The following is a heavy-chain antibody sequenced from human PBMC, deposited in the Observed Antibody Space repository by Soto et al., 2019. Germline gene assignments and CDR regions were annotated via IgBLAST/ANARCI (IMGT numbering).Heavy chain of an antibody. CDR2: MSYDGRKI. Sequence: QVPMVDSGGGVVQPGRSLRLSWAASGFTFSDYAMHWVRRALGTAQEGVAVMSYDGRKIYYSDSVQSRFTNSRHNSKNRLFGPMNSLRPEHMAVYFCAREIYDDFGLDYWGQGTLVTVSS. V-gene: IGHV3-30*01. J-gene: IGHJ4*02. CDR3: AREIYDDFGLDY. D-gene: IGHD4-17*01. CDR1: GFTFSDYA.